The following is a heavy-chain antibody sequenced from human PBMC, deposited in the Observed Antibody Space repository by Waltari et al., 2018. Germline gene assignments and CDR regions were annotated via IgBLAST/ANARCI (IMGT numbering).Heavy chain of an antibody. J-gene: IGHJ6*02. D-gene: IGHD6-6*01. CDR1: GDSISSVGYY. CDR3: ARESYSSSAGYFYYYGLDV. CDR2: IHYSGST. Sequence: QVQLQESGPGLVKPSQTLSLTYTVPGDSISSVGYYWTCIRQQPGKGLEWIGYIHYSGSTYYNPSLKSRVTISIDTSKKQFSLKLTSVTAADTAVYYCARESYSSSAGYFYYYGLDVWGQGTTVTVSS. V-gene: IGHV4-31*03.